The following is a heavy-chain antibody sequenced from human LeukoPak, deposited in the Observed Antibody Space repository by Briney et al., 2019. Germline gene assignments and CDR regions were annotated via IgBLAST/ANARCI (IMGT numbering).Heavy chain of an antibody. Sequence: PVGSLRLSCAASGFTFSSYSMNWVRQAPGKGLEWVSYISSSSSTIYYADSVKGRFTISRDNAKNSLYLQMNSLTAEDTAVYYCARDVTMVRGIFDIWGQGTMVTVSS. D-gene: IGHD3-10*01. V-gene: IGHV3-48*01. CDR2: ISSSSSTI. CDR1: GFTFSSYS. J-gene: IGHJ3*02. CDR3: ARDVTMVRGIFDI.